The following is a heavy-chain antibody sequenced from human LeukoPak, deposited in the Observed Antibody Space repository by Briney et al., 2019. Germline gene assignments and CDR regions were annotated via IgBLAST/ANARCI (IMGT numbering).Heavy chain of an antibody. V-gene: IGHV1-69*13. J-gene: IGHJ4*02. CDR1: GGTFSSYA. Sequence: SVKVSCKASGGTFSSYAISWVQQAPGQGLEWMGGIIPIFGTANYAQKFQGRVTITADESTSTAYMELSSLRSEDTAVYYCAREYSSTTYFDYWGQGTLVTVSS. CDR3: AREYSSTTYFDY. D-gene: IGHD6-13*01. CDR2: IIPIFGTA.